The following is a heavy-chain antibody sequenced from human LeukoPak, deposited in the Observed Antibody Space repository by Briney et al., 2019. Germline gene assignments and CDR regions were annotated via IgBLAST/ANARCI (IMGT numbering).Heavy chain of an antibody. Sequence: ASVKVSCKASGYTFTGYYMHWVRQAPGQGLEWMGRINPNSGGTNYAQKFQGRVTMTRDTSISTAYMELSRLRSDDTAVYYCARGSSSSRGWFDPWGQGTLVTVS. J-gene: IGHJ5*02. CDR2: INPNSGGT. CDR3: ARGSSSSRGWFDP. D-gene: IGHD6-6*01. CDR1: GYTFTGYY. V-gene: IGHV1-2*06.